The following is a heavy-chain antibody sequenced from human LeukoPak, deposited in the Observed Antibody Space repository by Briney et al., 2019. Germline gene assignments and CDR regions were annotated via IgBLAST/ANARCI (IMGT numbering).Heavy chain of an antibody. J-gene: IGHJ6*02. V-gene: IGHV3-23*01. D-gene: IGHD2-15*01. CDR3: ARGYCSGGNCYYYDLDV. CDR2: IHGGGGGT. Sequence: LAGGSLKLSCAASGFTFSSYAMSWVRQAPGKGLEWVSGIHGGGGGTYYADSVKGRFTISRDNSKNTLYLQLNSLRAEDTAVYYCARGYCSGGNCYYYDLDVWGQGTTVTVSS. CDR1: GFTFSSYA.